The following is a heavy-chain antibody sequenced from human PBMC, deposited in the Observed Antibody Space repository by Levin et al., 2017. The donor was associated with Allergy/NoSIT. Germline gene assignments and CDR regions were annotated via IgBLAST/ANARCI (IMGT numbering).Heavy chain of an antibody. CDR1: GFTFSSYA. D-gene: IGHD1-14*01. CDR3: AKLRGHPTG. CDR2: ISYDGSNK. J-gene: IGHJ4*02. V-gene: IGHV3-30*18. Sequence: GGSLRLSCVASGFTFSSYAMNWVRQAPGKGLEWVAVISYDGSNKNYADAVKGRFTTSRDNSKKTLHLQMNSLRAEDTAVYYCAKLRGHPTGWGQGTLVTVSS.